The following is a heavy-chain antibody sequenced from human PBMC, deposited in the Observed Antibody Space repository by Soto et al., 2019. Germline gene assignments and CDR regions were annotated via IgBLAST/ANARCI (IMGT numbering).Heavy chain of an antibody. V-gene: IGHV1-69*02. CDR2: VIPILGIA. CDR3: ARGRNDERGVDY. J-gene: IGHJ4*02. D-gene: IGHD1-1*01. CDR1: GGTFSSYT. Sequence: ASVKVSCKASGGTFSSYTISWVRQAPGQGLEWMGRVIPILGIANYAQKFQGRVTITADKSTSTAYMELSSLRSEDTAVYYCARGRNDERGVDYWGQGTLVTVSS.